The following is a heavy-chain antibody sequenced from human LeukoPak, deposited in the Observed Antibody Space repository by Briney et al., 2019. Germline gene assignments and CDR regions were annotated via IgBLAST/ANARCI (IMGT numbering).Heavy chain of an antibody. Sequence: SQTLSLTCAVSGGSISSGGYSWSWIRQPPGKGLEWIGYIYHSGSTYYNPSLKSRVTISVDRSKNQFSLKLSSVTAADTAVYYCAREATDLRAFDYWGQGTLATVSS. CDR2: IYHSGST. J-gene: IGHJ4*02. CDR3: AREATDLRAFDY. D-gene: IGHD2-21*02. CDR1: GGSISSGGYS. V-gene: IGHV4-30-2*01.